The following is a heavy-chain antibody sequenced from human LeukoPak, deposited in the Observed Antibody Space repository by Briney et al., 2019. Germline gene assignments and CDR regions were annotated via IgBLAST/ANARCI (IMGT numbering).Heavy chain of an antibody. J-gene: IGHJ6*03. CDR2: SYYSGST. V-gene: IGHV4-39*01. D-gene: IGHD2-2*01. CDR3: ARSRACSSTSCPLLLLEDYYMDV. Sequence: PSETLSLTCTVVSGGSISSSSYYWGWIRQPPGKGLEWIGSSYYSGSTYYNPSLKSRVTISADTSKNQFSLKLSSVTAADTAVYYCARSRACSSTSCPLLLLEDYYMDVWGKGTTVTVSS. CDR1: GGSISSSSYY.